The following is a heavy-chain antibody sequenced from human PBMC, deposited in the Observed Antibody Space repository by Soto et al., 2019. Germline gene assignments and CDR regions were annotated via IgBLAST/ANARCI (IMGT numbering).Heavy chain of an antibody. V-gene: IGHV5-10-1*01. CDR1: GYSFTSYW. CDR2: IDPSDSYT. CDR3: ARHSSAAAGTVSYYYGMDV. Sequence: PGESLKISCKGSGYSFTSYWISWVRQMPGKGLEWMGRIDPSDSYTNYSPSFQGHVTISADKSISTAYLQWSSLKASDTAMYYCARHSSAAAGTVSYYYGMDVWGQGTTVTVSS. J-gene: IGHJ6*02. D-gene: IGHD6-13*01.